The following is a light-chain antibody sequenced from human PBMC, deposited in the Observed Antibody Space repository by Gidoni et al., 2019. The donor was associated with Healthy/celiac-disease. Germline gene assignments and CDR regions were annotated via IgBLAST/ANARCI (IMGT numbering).Light chain of an antibody. V-gene: IGKV3-20*01. CDR2: ATS. Sequence: VLTQSPGTLSLSPGERATVSCRASQPVSSSYLAWYQQKPGQAPRLLIYATSNRATGIPDRFSGSGSGTDFTLTISRLEPEDFAVYHCQQYVSAPVTFXGXTKVXIK. CDR3: QQYVSAPVT. CDR1: QPVSSSY. J-gene: IGKJ4*01.